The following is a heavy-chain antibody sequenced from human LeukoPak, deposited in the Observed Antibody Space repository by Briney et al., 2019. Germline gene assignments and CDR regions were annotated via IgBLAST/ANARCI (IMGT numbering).Heavy chain of an antibody. Sequence: SETLSLTCTVSGGSISSSSYNWGWIRQPPGKGLEWIGSIYYSGSTYYNPSLKSRVTISVGTSKNQFSLKLSSVTAADTAVYYCASLTRGAGDYETTWGQGTLVTVSS. V-gene: IGHV4-39*07. CDR1: GGSISSSSYN. CDR3: ASLTRGAGDYETT. CDR2: IYYSGST. J-gene: IGHJ5*02. D-gene: IGHD4-17*01.